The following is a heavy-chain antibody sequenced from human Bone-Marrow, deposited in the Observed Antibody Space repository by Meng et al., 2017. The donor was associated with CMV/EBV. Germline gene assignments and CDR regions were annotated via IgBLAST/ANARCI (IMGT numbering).Heavy chain of an antibody. J-gene: IGHJ4*02. CDR1: GYTLTELS. CDR2: INPNSGGT. Sequence: QVQLVRSGAEVKKPGASVKVSCKVSGYTLTELSMHWVRQAPGQGLEWMGWINPNSGGTNYAQKFQGRVTMTRDTSISTAYMELSRLRSDDTAVYYCARDLGGYCSGGSCLWGQGTLVTVSS. CDR3: ARDLGGYCSGGSCL. D-gene: IGHD2-15*01. V-gene: IGHV1-2*02.